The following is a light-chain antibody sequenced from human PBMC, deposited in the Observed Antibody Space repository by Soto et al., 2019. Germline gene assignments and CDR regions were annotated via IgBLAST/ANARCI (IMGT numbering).Light chain of an antibody. CDR2: GAS. CDR1: QTVSTN. J-gene: IGKJ1*01. Sequence: EIVMTQSPDTLSVSPGDRATLSCRASQTVSTNLAWYQQKPGQAPRLLIYGASTTATGVPDRFSGSGSRTEFTLAISSLQSEDFGVYYCQQYNSWPPLSFGEGTKVEIK. V-gene: IGKV3-15*01. CDR3: QQYNSWPPLS.